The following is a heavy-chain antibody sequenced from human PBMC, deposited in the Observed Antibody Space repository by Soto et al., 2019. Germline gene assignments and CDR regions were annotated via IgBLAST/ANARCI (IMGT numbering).Heavy chain of an antibody. CDR1: GDSFSNYY. CDR2: IYPTGST. CDR3: ATGRSEVVPGAMDT. J-gene: IGHJ5*02. Sequence: PSETLSLTCTVSGDSFSNYYCNWVRKSAGKGLEWIGRIYPTGSTTYNPSLKSRLTMPVDTSKNQFSLRLTSMTAADTAVYYCATGRSEVVPGAMDTWGQGTLVTVSS. D-gene: IGHD2-2*01. V-gene: IGHV4-4*07.